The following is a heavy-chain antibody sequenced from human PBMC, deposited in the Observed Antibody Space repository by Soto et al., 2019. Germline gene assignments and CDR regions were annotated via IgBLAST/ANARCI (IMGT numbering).Heavy chain of an antibody. Sequence: GGSLRLSCVASGFPFINYAMSWVRQAPGKGLEWVAGISGSGGTTYYADSVKGRFTISRDNAENTLYLRVNGLRGEDTAVYYCAKSMGYCVSPRCYRPFDYWGQGALVTVSS. CDR2: ISGSGGTT. V-gene: IGHV3-23*01. J-gene: IGHJ4*02. CDR1: GFPFINYA. CDR3: AKSMGYCVSPRCYRPFDY. D-gene: IGHD2-2*01.